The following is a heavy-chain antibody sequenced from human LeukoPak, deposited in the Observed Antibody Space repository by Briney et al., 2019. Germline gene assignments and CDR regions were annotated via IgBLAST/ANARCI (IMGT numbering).Heavy chain of an antibody. CDR2: ISGDGGIT. V-gene: IGHV3-43*02. Sequence: PGGSLRLSCTTSGFTFDHYAMHWVRQGPGKSLEWVSLISGDGGITYYADSVKGRFTISGDNSKKSVYLQMNSLRSEDTALYYCGKPPGVWGSGTFGDPPDFWGQGTLVTVSS. CDR1: GFTFDHYA. J-gene: IGHJ4*02. CDR3: GKPPGVWGSGTFGDPPDF. D-gene: IGHD3-10*01.